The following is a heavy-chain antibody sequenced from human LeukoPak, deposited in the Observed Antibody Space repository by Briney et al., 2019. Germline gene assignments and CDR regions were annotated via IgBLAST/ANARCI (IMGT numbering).Heavy chain of an antibody. J-gene: IGHJ4*02. CDR1: GFTFSNAW. CDR2: IKSKTDGGTT. Sequence: PGGSLRLSCAASGFTFSNAWMSWVRQAPGKGLEWVGRIKSKTDGGTTDYAAPVKGRLTISRDDSKNTLYLQMNSLKTEDTAVYYCTTSRLLWFGELTLFDYWGQGTLVTVSS. V-gene: IGHV3-15*01. D-gene: IGHD3-10*01. CDR3: TTSRLLWFGELTLFDY.